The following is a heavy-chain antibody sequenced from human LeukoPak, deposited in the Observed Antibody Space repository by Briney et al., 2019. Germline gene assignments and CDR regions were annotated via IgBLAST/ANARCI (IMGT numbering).Heavy chain of an antibody. D-gene: IGHD3-16*02. V-gene: IGHV1-8*01. Sequence: GASVKVSCKASGYTLTSYDINWVRQATGQGLEWMGWMNPNSGNTGYAQKFQGRVTMTRNTSISTAYMELSSLRSEDTAVYYCARGLRVMITFGGVIVIGYWGQGTLVTVSS. CDR1: GYTLTSYD. J-gene: IGHJ4*02. CDR2: MNPNSGNT. CDR3: ARGLRVMITFGGVIVIGY.